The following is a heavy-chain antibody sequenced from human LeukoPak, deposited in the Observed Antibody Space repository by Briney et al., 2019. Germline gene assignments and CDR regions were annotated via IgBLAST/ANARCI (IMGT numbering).Heavy chain of an antibody. CDR1: GFTFSSYW. CDR3: ARSYGSGWYFFDY. D-gene: IGHD6-19*01. V-gene: IGHV3-7*01. CDR2: IKQDGREK. Sequence: PGGSLRLSCAASGFTFSSYWMSWVRQAPGKGLEWVAIIKQDGREKYYMDSGKGRFTLSRDNAKHSLYLQMTSLRAEDTAVYYCARSYGSGWYFFDYWGQGTLVTVSS. J-gene: IGHJ4*02.